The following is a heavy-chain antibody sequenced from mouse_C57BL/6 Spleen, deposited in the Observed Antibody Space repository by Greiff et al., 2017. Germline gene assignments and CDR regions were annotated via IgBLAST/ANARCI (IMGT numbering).Heavy chain of an antibody. CDR1: GYTFTDYY. CDR3: ARPPLNYYSSSNYFDY. CDR2: IYPGSGNT. V-gene: IGHV1-84*01. Sequence: QVQLKESGPELVKPGASVKISCKASGYTFTDYYINWVKQRPGQGLEWIGWIYPGSGNTKYNEKFKGKATLTVDTSSSTAYMQLSSLASEDSAVYFCARPPLNYYSSSNYFDYWGQGTTLTVSS. J-gene: IGHJ2*01. D-gene: IGHD1-1*01.